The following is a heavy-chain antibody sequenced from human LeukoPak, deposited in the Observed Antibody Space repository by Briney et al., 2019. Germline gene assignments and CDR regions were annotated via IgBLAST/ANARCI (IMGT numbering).Heavy chain of an antibody. CDR3: AKNTVTSAYYFDY. Sequence: GGSLRLSCEASGFTFNTYSMNWARQAPGKGLEWVSSIDSSGGYMFYADSVKGRFTISRDNSKNTLYLQMNSLRAEDTAVYYCAKNTVTSAYYFDYWGQGTLVTVSS. V-gene: IGHV3-21*01. CDR1: GFTFNTYS. D-gene: IGHD4-17*01. J-gene: IGHJ4*02. CDR2: IDSSGGYM.